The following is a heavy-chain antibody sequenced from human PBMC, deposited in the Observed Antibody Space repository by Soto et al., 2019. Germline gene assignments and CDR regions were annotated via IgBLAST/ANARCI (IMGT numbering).Heavy chain of an antibody. CDR3: ARVGRLRYYDFWSGPFDY. CDR2: IIPIFGTA. D-gene: IGHD3-3*01. CDR1: GGTFSSYA. Sequence: GASVKVSCKASGGTFSSYAISWVRQAPGQGLEWMGGIIPIFGTANYAQKFQGRVTITADESTSTAYMELSSLRSEDTAVYYCARVGRLRYYDFWSGPFDYWGQGTLVTVSS. J-gene: IGHJ4*02. V-gene: IGHV1-69*13.